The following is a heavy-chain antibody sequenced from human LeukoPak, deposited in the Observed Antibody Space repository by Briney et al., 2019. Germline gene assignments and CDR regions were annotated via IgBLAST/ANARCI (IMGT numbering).Heavy chain of an antibody. CDR1: GGSFSGYY. D-gene: IGHD1-26*01. Sequence: SETLSLTCAVYGGSFSGYYRSWIRQPPGKGLEWIGGINHSGSTNYNPSLKSRVTISVDTSKNQFSLKLSSVTAADTAVYYCARGLGSFNWYFDLWGRGTLVTVSS. V-gene: IGHV4-34*01. CDR2: INHSGST. CDR3: ARGLGSFNWYFDL. J-gene: IGHJ2*01.